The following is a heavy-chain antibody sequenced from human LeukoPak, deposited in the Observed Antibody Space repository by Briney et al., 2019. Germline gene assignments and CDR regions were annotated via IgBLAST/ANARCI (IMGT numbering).Heavy chain of an antibody. J-gene: IGHJ1*01. D-gene: IGHD6-13*01. CDR1: GGSISTYY. V-gene: IGHV4-34*01. CDR2: INHSGST. CDR3: ASAGTPEYFQH. Sequence: SETLSLTCTVSGGSISTYYWSWIRQPPGKGLEWIGEINHSGSTNYNPSLKSRVTISVDTSKNQFSLKLSSVTAADTAVYYCASAGTPEYFQHWGQGTLVTVSS.